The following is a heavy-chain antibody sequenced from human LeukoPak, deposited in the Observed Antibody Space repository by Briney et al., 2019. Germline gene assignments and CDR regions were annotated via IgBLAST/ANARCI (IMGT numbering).Heavy chain of an antibody. CDR1: GFTFSTYT. V-gene: IGHV3-21*01. J-gene: IGHJ4*02. Sequence: PGGSLRLSCAASGFTFSTYTMNWVRQAPGKGLESVSSIISTGSSIYYADSMKGRFTISRDNAKSSLYLQLNSLRAEDTAVYYCARAQSVDSWGQGTLVTVSS. CDR3: ARAQSVDS. CDR2: IISTGSSI. D-gene: IGHD3-3*01.